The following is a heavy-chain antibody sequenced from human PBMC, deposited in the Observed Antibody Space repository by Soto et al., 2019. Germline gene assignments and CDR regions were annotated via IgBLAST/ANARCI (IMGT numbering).Heavy chain of an antibody. J-gene: IGHJ3*02. Sequence: QLHLVQSGAVVKKPGASVTVSCSASGYPVTAYYMHWVRQAPGRGLEWMGGINPATGAAKYTQTFQGRGTITRDTSTSTVFMEPSGLTSEDTAVFFWARGGGVGVAGSAAFDMWGQGTLVTVSS. CDR2: INPATGAA. CDR3: ARGGGVGVAGSAAFDM. CDR1: GYPVTAYY. D-gene: IGHD3-3*01. V-gene: IGHV1-2*02.